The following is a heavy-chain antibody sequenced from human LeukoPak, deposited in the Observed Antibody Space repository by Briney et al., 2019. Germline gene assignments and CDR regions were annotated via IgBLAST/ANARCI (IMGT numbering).Heavy chain of an antibody. V-gene: IGHV3-48*04. Sequence: GGSLRLSCAASGFTFSSYSMNWVRQAPGKGLEWVSYISSSSSTIYYADSVKGRFTISRDNAKNSLYLQMNSLRAGDTAVYYCAKDSRRYSSGWYAWYSDLWGRGTLVTVSS. J-gene: IGHJ2*01. D-gene: IGHD6-19*01. CDR3: AKDSRRYSSGWYAWYSDL. CDR2: ISSSSSTI. CDR1: GFTFSSYS.